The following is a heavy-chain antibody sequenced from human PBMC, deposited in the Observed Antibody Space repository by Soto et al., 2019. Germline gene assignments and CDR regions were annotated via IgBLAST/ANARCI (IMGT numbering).Heavy chain of an antibody. V-gene: IGHV4-34*01. CDR1: SESLSGYY. D-gene: IGHD1-26*01. CDR3: VGARGRLVGFDY. Sequence: QVQLQQWGAGLLKPSETLSLTCAVNSESLSGYYWSWIRQSPEKGLEWIGEIDGSGNTNYSPSLRSRVDMSVDTSKNHFSLKLNSVSAADTAAYYCVGARGRLVGFDYWGQGTLVTVSS. CDR2: IDGSGNT. J-gene: IGHJ4*02.